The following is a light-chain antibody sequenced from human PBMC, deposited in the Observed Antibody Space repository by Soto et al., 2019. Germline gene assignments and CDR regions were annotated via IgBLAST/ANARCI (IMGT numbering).Light chain of an antibody. V-gene: IGKV3-15*01. CDR3: QQYYDWQIT. CDR2: GAS. Sequence: EIVMTQSPATLSVSPGERATLSCRTSQSVSSNLACYQQKPGQAPRLLIYGASTRATGIPARFSGSGSGTEFTLTIRSLQSEDFAVYYCQQYYDWQITFGEWTRLDTK. J-gene: IGKJ5*01. CDR1: QSVSSN.